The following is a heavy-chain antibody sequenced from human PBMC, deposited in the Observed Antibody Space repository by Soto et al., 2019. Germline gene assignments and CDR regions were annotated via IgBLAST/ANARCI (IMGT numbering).Heavy chain of an antibody. CDR3: XXXRXLRQSFDY. J-gene: IGHJ4*02. V-gene: IGHV4-34*02. D-gene: IGHD5-12*01. CDR1: GGSFSGYY. CDR2: INHSGST. Sequence: QVQLEQWGAGLLKPSETLSLTCAVYGGSFSGYYWSWIRQPPGKGLEWIGEINHSGSTNYNPSLKXXXXXXVXTSKXQFSLXXXXXXAXDTAXYYXXXXRXLRQSFDYWGQGTLVTVSS.